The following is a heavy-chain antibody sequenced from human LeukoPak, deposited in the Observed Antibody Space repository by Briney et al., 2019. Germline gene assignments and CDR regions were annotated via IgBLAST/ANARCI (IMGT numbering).Heavy chain of an antibody. D-gene: IGHD6-19*01. CDR1: GYTFTTYT. J-gene: IGHJ4*02. CDR3: ARDLGFSSGWYVSDY. V-gene: IGHV1-18*01. CDR2: ISAYNGNT. Sequence: SVKVSCKASGYTFTTYTVGWVRQAPGQGLEWMGWISAYNGNTDYAQKFQGRVTLTTDTSTSTAYMELRSLRSDDTAMYYCARDLGFSSGWYVSDYWGQGTLVTDSS.